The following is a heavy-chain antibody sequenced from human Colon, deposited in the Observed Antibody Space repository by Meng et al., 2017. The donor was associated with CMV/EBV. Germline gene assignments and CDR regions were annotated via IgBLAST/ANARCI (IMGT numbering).Heavy chain of an antibody. J-gene: IGHJ6*02. CDR3: AEPHPDYYYDKTGGYGLDV. CDR2: ISGSADTT. V-gene: IGHV3-23*01. D-gene: IGHD3-22*01. Sequence: GEALKISCAASGFDFNNFAINWVRQGPGRVLEWVSAISGSADTTHYAASVQGRFTISRENSKNTVFLQMDDLRAEETAVYYCAEPHPDYYYDKTGGYGLDVWGQGTTVTVSS. CDR1: GFDFNNFA.